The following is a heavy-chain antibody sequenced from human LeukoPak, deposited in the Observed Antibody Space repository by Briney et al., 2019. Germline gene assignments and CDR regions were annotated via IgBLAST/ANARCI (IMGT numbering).Heavy chain of an antibody. CDR2: INAGNGNT. CDR1: GYTFTSYA. Sequence: ASVKVSCKASGYTFTSYAMHWVRQAPGQRLEWMGWINAGNGNTKYSQKFQGRVTITRDSSASTAYMELSSLRSEDTAVYYCAREDLRYFDWLWGQGTLVTVSS. D-gene: IGHD3-9*01. V-gene: IGHV1-3*01. J-gene: IGHJ4*02. CDR3: AREDLRYFDWL.